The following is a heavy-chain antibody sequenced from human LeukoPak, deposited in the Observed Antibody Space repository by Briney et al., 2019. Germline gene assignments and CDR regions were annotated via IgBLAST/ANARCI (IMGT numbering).Heavy chain of an antibody. D-gene: IGHD6-19*01. J-gene: IGHJ4*02. CDR1: GGSISSGGYY. Sequence: SETLSPTCTVSGGSISSGGYYWSWIRQHPGKGLEWIGYIYYSGSTYYNPSLKSRVTISVDTSKNQFSLKLSSVTAADTAVYYCASKRFIAVAGFDYWGQGTLVTVSS. V-gene: IGHV4-31*03. CDR3: ASKRFIAVAGFDY. CDR2: IYYSGST.